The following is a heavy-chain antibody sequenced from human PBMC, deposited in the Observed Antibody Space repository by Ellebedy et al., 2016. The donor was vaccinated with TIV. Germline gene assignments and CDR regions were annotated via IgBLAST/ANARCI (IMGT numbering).Heavy chain of an antibody. CDR3: ARAAAMTKVSSPSAY. J-gene: IGHJ4*02. V-gene: IGHV1-46*01. CDR2: MNANDGDT. CDR1: GGTFSTYA. Sequence: AASVKVSCKASGGTFSTYAISWMRQAPGQGLEWMGIMNANDGDTTYAQKFQGRVTMTRDTSTPTVYMELTSLRFEDTAVYYCARAAAMTKVSSPSAYWGQGTLVTVSS. D-gene: IGHD4-17*01.